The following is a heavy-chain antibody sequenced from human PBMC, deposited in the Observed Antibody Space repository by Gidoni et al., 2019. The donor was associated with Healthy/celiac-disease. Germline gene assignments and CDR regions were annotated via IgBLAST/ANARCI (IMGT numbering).Heavy chain of an antibody. CDR1: GFTFSSYG. J-gene: IGHJ4*02. CDR3: ARAAVAGRGFDY. Sequence: QVQLVESGGGVVQPGRSLSLSCAASGFTFSSYGMHWVRQAPGKGLEWVAVIWYDGSNKYYADSVKGRFTISRDNSKNTLYLQMNSLRAEDTAVYYCARAAVAGRGFDYWGQGTLVTVSS. V-gene: IGHV3-33*01. D-gene: IGHD6-19*01. CDR2: IWYDGSNK.